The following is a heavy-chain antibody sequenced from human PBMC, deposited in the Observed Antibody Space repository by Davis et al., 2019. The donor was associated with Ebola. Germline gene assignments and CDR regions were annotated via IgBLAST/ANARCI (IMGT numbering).Heavy chain of an antibody. V-gene: IGHV1-69*06. J-gene: IGHJ6*02. Sequence: SVQVSCKASGCTFSSYAISWVRQPPGQGLEWMGGIIPIFGTANYAQKFQGRVTITADKSTSTAYMELSSLRSEDTAVYYCARIAVAGYYYYGMDVWGQGTTVTVSS. CDR3: ARIAVAGYYYYGMDV. CDR1: GCTFSSYA. D-gene: IGHD6-19*01. CDR2: IIPIFGTA.